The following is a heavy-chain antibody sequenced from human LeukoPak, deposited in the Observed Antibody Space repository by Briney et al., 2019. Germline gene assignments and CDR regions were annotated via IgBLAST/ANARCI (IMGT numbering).Heavy chain of an antibody. Sequence: PSETLSLTCTVSSDSMTSYYWSWIRRPAGKGLEWIGHIYTSGSTNYNPSLKSRVTISVDTSKNQFSLKLSSVTAADTAVYYCARDGGGTTMRTYYYYMDVWGKGTTVTVFS. CDR1: SDSMTSYY. CDR3: ARDGGGTTMRTYYYYMDV. CDR2: IYTSGST. J-gene: IGHJ6*03. D-gene: IGHD1-7*01. V-gene: IGHV4-4*07.